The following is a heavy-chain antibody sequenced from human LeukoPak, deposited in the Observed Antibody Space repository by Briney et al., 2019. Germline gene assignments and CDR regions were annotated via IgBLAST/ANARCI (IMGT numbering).Heavy chain of an antibody. J-gene: IGHJ4*02. CDR3: ARERGYSSSWYGTVPYYFDY. CDR2: IDHSGNT. CDR1: IGSFSGYH. Sequence: SETLSLTCAVYIGSFSGYHWSWIRQPPGRGLEWIGEIDHSGNTKYNPSLKSRVTISADTSKNQFSLKLSSVTAADTAVYYCARERGYSSSWYGTVPYYFDYWGQGTLVTVSS. V-gene: IGHV4-34*01. D-gene: IGHD6-13*01.